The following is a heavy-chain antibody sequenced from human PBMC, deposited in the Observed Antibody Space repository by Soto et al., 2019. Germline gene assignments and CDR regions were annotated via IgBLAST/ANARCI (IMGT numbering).Heavy chain of an antibody. Sequence: SSETLSLTCSVSGGSVSDKTYYWSWIRQPPGKRLEWIGYVYYSGTTNYNPSLKSRVTISVGLSKNRFSLRLSSVTTADTALYYCARTTAVPNTLRSRYCFDYWGQGSLGTVSS. CDR3: ARTTAVPNTLRSRYCFDY. J-gene: IGHJ4*02. D-gene: IGHD4-17*01. V-gene: IGHV4-61*01. CDR2: VYYSGTT. CDR1: GGSVSDKTYY.